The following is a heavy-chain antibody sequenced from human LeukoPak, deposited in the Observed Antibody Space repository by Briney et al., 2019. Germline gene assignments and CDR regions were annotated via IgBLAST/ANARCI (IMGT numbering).Heavy chain of an antibody. J-gene: IGHJ4*02. V-gene: IGHV3-21*01. D-gene: IGHD3-9*01. CDR1: GFTFSSYS. Sequence: KPGGSLRLSCAASGFTFSSYSMNWVRQAPGKGLEWVSSISSGGSYIYYADSVKGRFTISRDNAKNSLYLQMNSLRAEDTAVYYCARSSILTGQDYWGQGTLVTVSS. CDR3: ARSSILTGQDY. CDR2: ISSGGSYI.